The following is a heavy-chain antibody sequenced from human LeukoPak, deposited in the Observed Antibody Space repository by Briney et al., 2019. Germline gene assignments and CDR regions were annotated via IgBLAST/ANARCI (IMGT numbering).Heavy chain of an antibody. D-gene: IGHD6-19*01. CDR2: INYSGST. Sequence: SETLSLTCTVSGDSISSFYWNWIRQPPGKGLEWIAYINYSGSTNYNPSLKSRVTISIHTSKNQFSLKRSSVTAADTAVYYCAKQSPDSSGWYDFDYWGQGTLVTVSS. CDR1: GDSISSFY. CDR3: AKQSPDSSGWYDFDY. J-gene: IGHJ4*02. V-gene: IGHV4-59*08.